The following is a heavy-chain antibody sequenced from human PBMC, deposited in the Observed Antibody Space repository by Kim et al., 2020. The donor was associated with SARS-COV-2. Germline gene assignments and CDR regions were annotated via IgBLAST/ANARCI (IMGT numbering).Heavy chain of an antibody. J-gene: IGHJ4*02. D-gene: IGHD3-3*01. Sequence: GGSLRLSCAASGFTFSSYAMSWVRQAPGKGLEWVSAISGSGGSTYYADSVKGRFTISRDNSKNTLYLQMNSLRAEDTAVYYCAKGVGGVRDPRFLEWWPQPQGGIDYWGQGTLVTVSS. CDR3: AKGVGGVRDPRFLEWWPQPQGGIDY. V-gene: IGHV3-23*01. CDR1: GFTFSSYA. CDR2: ISGSGGST.